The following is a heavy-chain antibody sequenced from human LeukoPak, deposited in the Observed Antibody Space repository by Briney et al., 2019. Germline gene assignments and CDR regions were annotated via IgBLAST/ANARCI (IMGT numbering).Heavy chain of an antibody. V-gene: IGHV4-34*01. CDR2: INHSGST. D-gene: IGHD5-18*01. J-gene: IGHJ4*02. Sequence: SETLSLTCAVYGGSFSGYYWSWIRQPPGKGLEWIGEINHSGSTNYNPSLKSRVTISVDTSKNQFSLKLSSVTAADTAVYYCARGGFIQPVDYWGQGTLVIVSS. CDR3: ARGGFIQPVDY. CDR1: GGSFSGYY.